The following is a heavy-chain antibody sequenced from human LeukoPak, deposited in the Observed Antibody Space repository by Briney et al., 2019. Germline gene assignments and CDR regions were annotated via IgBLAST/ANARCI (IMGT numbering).Heavy chain of an antibody. Sequence: GRSLRLSCAVSGFTFRSYAMHWVRQAPGKGLEWVAVISYDGSIKYYADSVKGRFTISRDNAKNTLYLQMNSLRAEDTAVYYCARDARYYYGSGAFDYWGQGTLVTVSS. J-gene: IGHJ4*02. CDR2: ISYDGSIK. CDR3: ARDARYYYGSGAFDY. D-gene: IGHD3-10*01. CDR1: GFTFRSYA. V-gene: IGHV3-30*03.